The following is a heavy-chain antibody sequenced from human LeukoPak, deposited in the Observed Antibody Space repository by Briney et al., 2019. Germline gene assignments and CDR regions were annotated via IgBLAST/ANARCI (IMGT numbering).Heavy chain of an antibody. CDR1: GFTFSSYE. D-gene: IGHD3-9*01. V-gene: IGHV3-48*03. CDR3: ARGADYDILTGYMDV. Sequence: PGGSLRLSCAASGFTFSSYEMNWVRQAPGKGLEWVSYISSSGSTIYYADSVKGRFTISRDNAKNSLFLQMNSLRAEDTAVYYCARGADYDILTGYMDVWGKGTTVTVSS. J-gene: IGHJ6*03. CDR2: ISSSGSTI.